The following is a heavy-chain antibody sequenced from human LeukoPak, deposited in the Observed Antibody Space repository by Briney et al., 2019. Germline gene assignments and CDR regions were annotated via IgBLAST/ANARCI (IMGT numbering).Heavy chain of an antibody. D-gene: IGHD3-22*01. V-gene: IGHV1-2*02. J-gene: IGHJ4*02. CDR1: GYTFTGYY. CDR3: ASDDSSGYYPTYYFDY. CDR2: INPNSGGT. Sequence: ASVTLSCKASGYTFTGYYMHWVRQAPGQGLEWMGWINPNSGGTNYAQKFQGRVTMTRDTSISTAYMELSRLRSDDTAVYYCASDDSSGYYPTYYFDYWGKGTLVTVSS.